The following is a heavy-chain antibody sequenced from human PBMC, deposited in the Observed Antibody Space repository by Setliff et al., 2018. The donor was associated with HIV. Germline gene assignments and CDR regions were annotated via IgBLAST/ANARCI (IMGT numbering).Heavy chain of an antibody. CDR2: ISTYGGST. J-gene: IGHJ4*02. D-gene: IGHD3-10*01. Sequence: ASVKVSCKASGSTSSTDAISWVRQAPGQGLEWMGWISTYGGSTNYAQKFQGRVSMTTDTSTSTVYMGLTNLRSDDTAVYYCARDHGELFRPHWGQGTLVIFSS. CDR1: GSTSSTDA. CDR3: ARDHGELFRPH. V-gene: IGHV1-18*01.